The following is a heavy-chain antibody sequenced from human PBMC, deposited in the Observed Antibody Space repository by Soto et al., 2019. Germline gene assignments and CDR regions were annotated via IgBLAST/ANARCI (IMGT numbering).Heavy chain of an antibody. D-gene: IGHD6-19*01. CDR2: IKQDGSEK. CDR1: GFTFSSYW. J-gene: IGHJ3*02. CDR3: ARLLSGWLIDAFDI. V-gene: IGHV3-7*01. Sequence: GGSRSLSCAASGFTFSSYWMSWVRQAPGKGLEWVANIKQDGSEKYYVDSVKGRFTISRDNAKNSLYLQMNSLRAEDTAVYYCARLLSGWLIDAFDIWGQGTMVTVSS.